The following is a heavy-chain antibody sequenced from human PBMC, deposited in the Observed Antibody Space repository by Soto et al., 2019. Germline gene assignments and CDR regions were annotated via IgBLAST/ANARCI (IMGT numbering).Heavy chain of an antibody. CDR1: SGSITSSTFY. Sequence: QLQLQESGPGLVKPSETLSLTCTVSSGSITSSTFYWGWIRQPPGRGLEWIGSIYYSGGGSTYYNPSLKSRVTISGDTSKDQSSLILSSVTAADRAVYYCRVAAASPPPPRAFDVWGQGTMVTVSS. V-gene: IGHV4-39*01. CDR2: IYYSGGGST. CDR3: RVAAASPPPPRAFDV. D-gene: IGHD2-15*01. J-gene: IGHJ3*01.